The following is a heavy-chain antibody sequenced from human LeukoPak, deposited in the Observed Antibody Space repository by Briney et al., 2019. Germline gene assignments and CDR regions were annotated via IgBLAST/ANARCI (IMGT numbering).Heavy chain of an antibody. V-gene: IGHV3-21*05. J-gene: IGHJ4*02. D-gene: IGHD5-12*01. CDR2: ISSSSSYI. Sequence: GGSLRLSCAASGFTFSSYSMNWVRQAPGKGLEWVSYISSSSSYIYYADSVKGRFTISRDNAKNSLYLQMNSLRAEGTAVYYCARGGIVALDYWGQGTLVTVSS. CDR1: GFTFSSYS. CDR3: ARGGIVALDY.